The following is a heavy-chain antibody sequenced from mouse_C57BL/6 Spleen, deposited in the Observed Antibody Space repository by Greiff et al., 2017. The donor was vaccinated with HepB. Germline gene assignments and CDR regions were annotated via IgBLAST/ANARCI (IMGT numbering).Heavy chain of an antibody. D-gene: IGHD6-1*01. CDR3: ARERSADGPWFSY. CDR2: IDPSDSYT. J-gene: IGHJ3*01. V-gene: IGHV1-59*01. CDR1: GYTFTSYW. Sequence: VQLQQSGAELVRPGTSVKLSCKASGYTFTSYWMHWVKQRPGQGLEWIGVIDPSDSYTNYNQKFKGKATLTVDTSSSTAYMQLSSLTSEDSAVYYCARERSADGPWFSYWGQGTLVTVSA.